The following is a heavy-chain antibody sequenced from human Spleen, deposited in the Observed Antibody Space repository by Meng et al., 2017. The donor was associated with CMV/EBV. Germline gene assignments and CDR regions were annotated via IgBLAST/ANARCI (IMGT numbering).Heavy chain of an antibody. Sequence: ASVKVSCKASGYTFTGYYMHWVRQAPGQGLEWLGWINPNSGGTNYAQKFQGRVTMTRDTSISTAYMELSRLRSDDTAVYYCARIVVGANDFDYWGQGTLVTVSS. CDR3: ARIVVGANDFDY. CDR2: INPNSGGT. V-gene: IGHV1-2*02. CDR1: GYTFTGYY. D-gene: IGHD1-26*01. J-gene: IGHJ4*02.